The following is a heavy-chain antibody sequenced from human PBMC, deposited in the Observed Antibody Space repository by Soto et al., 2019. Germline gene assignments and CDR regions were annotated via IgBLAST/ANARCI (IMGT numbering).Heavy chain of an antibody. J-gene: IGHJ4*02. V-gene: IGHV2-5*01. Sequence: SGAPVVNPTQTFTLPYNFSVFSLTTRGVGVGWIGLPPGKAREWLTLIYWNNVKRYNTSLKSRLTISKDTSTNQVVLTVPSIDPVDTAAYSCAHSAIYTGTRLNFDHWGQGTLVTVSS. D-gene: IGHD2-2*02. CDR3: AHSAIYTGTRLNFDH. CDR2: IYWNNVK. CDR1: VFSLTTRGVG.